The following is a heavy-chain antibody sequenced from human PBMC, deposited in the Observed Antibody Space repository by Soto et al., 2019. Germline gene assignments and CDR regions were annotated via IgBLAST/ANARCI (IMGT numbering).Heavy chain of an antibody. D-gene: IGHD4-17*01. CDR1: SGSISSSNW. J-gene: IGHJ6*03. Sequence: SETLSLTCAVSSGSISSSNWWSWVRQPPGKGLEWIGEIYHSGSTNYNPSLKSRVTISVDKSKNQFSLKLSSVTAADTAVYYCARVSGDTPSPYYYYYMDVWGKGTTVTVSS. CDR2: IYHSGST. CDR3: ARVSGDTPSPYYYYYMDV. V-gene: IGHV4-4*02.